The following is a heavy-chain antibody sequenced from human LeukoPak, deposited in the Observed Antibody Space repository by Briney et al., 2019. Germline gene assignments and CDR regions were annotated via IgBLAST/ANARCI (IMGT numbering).Heavy chain of an antibody. Sequence: ASVKVSCKASGYTFTDYFMNWVRQAPGQGLEWMGWINPKSGGTVYAQKFQGRVTMTRDTSSSTAYMELSRLRFDDTVVYYCTRGPRITIFGVVMANDAFDIWGQGTMVTVSS. J-gene: IGHJ3*02. CDR1: GYTFTDYF. CDR2: INPKSGGT. D-gene: IGHD3-3*01. CDR3: TRGPRITIFGVVMANDAFDI. V-gene: IGHV1-2*02.